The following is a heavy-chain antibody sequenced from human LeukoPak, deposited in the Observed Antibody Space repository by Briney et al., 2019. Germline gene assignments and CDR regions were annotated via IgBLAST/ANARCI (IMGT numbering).Heavy chain of an antibody. CDR2: MNPNSGNT. CDR1: GYTFTSYD. Sequence: ASVKVSCKASGYTFTSYDMNWVRQATGQGLEWMGWMNPNSGNTGYAQKFQGRVTMTRNTSISTAYMELSSLRSEDTAVYYCARVAADSYGPGDWGQGTLVTVSS. CDR3: ARVAADSYGPGD. D-gene: IGHD5-18*01. V-gene: IGHV1-8*01. J-gene: IGHJ4*02.